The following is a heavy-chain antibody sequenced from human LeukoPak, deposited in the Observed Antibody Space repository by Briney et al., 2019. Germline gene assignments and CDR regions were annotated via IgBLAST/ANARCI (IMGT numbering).Heavy chain of an antibody. V-gene: IGHV1-46*01. CDR3: AREQRGGLSANVGGLFASYYTYYYMDF. CDR2: INPTDGAT. Sequence: GASVKVSCKASGNTFTLYYIHWVRQAPGQGLQWMGMINPTDGATTYAQRFQGRVTMTRDISTTTVYMDLRSLRSEDTAVYSCAREQRGGLSANVGGLFASYYTYYYMDFWGRGTTVTVSS. J-gene: IGHJ6*03. CDR1: GNTFTLYY. D-gene: IGHD3-16*01.